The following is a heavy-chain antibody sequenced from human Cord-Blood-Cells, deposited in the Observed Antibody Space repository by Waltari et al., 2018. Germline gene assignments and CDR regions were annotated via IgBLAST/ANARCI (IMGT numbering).Heavy chain of an antibody. D-gene: IGHD3-10*01. CDR3: ARLLNRDDAFDI. CDR2: IYYSGRT. J-gene: IGHJ3*02. CDR1: GGSISSGGYY. Sequence: QVQLQESGPGLVKPSQTLSLTCTVSGGSISSGGYYWSWIRQHPGKGLEWIGYIYYSGRTYYNPSLKSRVTISVDTSKNQFSLKLSSVTAAYTAVYYCARLLNRDDAFDIWGQGTMVTVSS. V-gene: IGHV4-31*03.